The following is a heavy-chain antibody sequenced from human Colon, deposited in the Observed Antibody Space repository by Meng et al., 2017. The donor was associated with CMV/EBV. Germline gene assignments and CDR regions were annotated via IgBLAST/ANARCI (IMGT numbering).Heavy chain of an antibody. D-gene: IGHD2-15*01. CDR1: GFSFSSFA. Sequence: GESLKISCSGSGFSFSSFAISRVRQAPGKGLGWVSLIRETGARTYYADSVKGRFTISRDNSKNALFMEMNSLRAEDTDVYYCAILAVAAAGNAFDIWGQGTMVTVSS. CDR3: AILAVAAAGNAFDI. CDR2: IRETGART. V-gene: IGHV3-23*01. J-gene: IGHJ3*02.